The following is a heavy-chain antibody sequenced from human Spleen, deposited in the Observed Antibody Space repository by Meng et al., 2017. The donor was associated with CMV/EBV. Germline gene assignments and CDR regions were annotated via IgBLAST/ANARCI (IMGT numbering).Heavy chain of an antibody. J-gene: IGHJ4*02. V-gene: IGHV3-7*01. CDR3: AREGIVGATFY. CDR1: GFTFSSYW. D-gene: IGHD1-26*01. CDR2: IKQDGSEK. Sequence: GGSLRLSCAASGFTFSSYWMSWVRQASGKGLEWVANIKQDGSEKYYVDSVKGRFTISRDNAKNSLYLQMNSLRAEDTAVYYCAREGIVGATFYWGQGTLVTVSS.